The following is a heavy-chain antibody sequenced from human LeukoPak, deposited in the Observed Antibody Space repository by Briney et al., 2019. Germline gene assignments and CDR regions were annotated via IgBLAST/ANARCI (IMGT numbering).Heavy chain of an antibody. CDR1: GFTFSSYG. CDR3: ARDGGARTPWAFDI. D-gene: IGHD3-16*01. CDR2: ISYDGSNK. J-gene: IGHJ3*02. Sequence: GGSLRLSCAASGFTFSSYGMHWVRQAPGKGLEWVAVISYDGSNKYYADSVKGRFTISRDNSKNTLYLQMNTLRAEDTADCARDGGARTPWAFDIWGQGTMVTVSS. V-gene: IGHV3-30*03.